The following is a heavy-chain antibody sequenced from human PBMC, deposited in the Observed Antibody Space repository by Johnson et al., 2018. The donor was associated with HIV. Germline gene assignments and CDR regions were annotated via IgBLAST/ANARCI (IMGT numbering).Heavy chain of an antibody. V-gene: IGHV3-66*02. D-gene: IGHD6-13*01. CDR2: IYSGGST. CDR1: GFTVSSNY. J-gene: IGHJ3*02. CDR3: ATALGYDAFDI. Sequence: EVQLVESGGGLVQPGGSLRLSCAASGFTVSSNYMSWVRQAPGKGLEWVSVIYSGGSTYYADSAEGRFTISRDNSKNTQYLQMNSRRAEDTAVDYCATALGYDAFDIWSQGTMVTVSS.